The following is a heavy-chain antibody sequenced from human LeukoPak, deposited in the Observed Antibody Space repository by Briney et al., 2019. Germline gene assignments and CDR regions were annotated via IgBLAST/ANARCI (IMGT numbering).Heavy chain of an antibody. CDR2: IGSDGTKK. J-gene: IGHJ4*02. D-gene: IGHD5/OR15-5a*01. CDR3: ARQMTSTRLFDS. CDR1: GFIFSDHP. V-gene: IGHV3-30*04. Sequence: GGSLRLSCVASGFIFSDHPFHWVRQSPDKGLEWVALIGSDGTKKYYADSVQGRFTVSRENSENTLFLQMNTLRADDTAVYFCARQMTSTRLFDSWGQGTLVTVSS.